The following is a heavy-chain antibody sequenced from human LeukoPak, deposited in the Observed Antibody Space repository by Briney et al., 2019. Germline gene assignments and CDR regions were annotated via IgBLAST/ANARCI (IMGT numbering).Heavy chain of an antibody. CDR2: ISGSGGST. D-gene: IGHD3-3*01. Sequence: GGSLTLSCAASGFTFSSYAMSWVRQAPGKGLEWVSAISGSGGSTYYADSVKGRFTISRDNSKNTLYLQMNSLRAEDTAVYYGAKSSYYDFWSVYPNESGFDYWGQGTLVTVSS. CDR3: AKSSYYDFWSVYPNESGFDY. V-gene: IGHV3-23*01. J-gene: IGHJ4*02. CDR1: GFTFSSYA.